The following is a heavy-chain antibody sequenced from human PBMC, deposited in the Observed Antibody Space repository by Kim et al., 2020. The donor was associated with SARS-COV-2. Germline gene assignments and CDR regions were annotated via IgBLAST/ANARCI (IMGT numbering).Heavy chain of an antibody. D-gene: IGHD6-13*01. V-gene: IGHV4-39*07. CDR3: ASVATYSSSADY. Sequence: YYNPSLRSRVTISVDTSKNQFSLKLSSVTAADTAVYYCASVATYSSSADYWGQGTLVTVSS. J-gene: IGHJ4*02.